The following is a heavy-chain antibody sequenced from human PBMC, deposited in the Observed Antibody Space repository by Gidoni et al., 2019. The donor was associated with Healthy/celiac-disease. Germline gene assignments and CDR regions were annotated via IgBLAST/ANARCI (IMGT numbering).Heavy chain of an antibody. Sequence: QVQLPQSGPGLVKPSQTLPLPCAISGDSVPSNSAAWNWIKQSPSLGLEWLGRTYYRSKWYNDYAVSVKSRITINPDTTKNQFSLQLNSVTPEDTAVYYCASLSSSSPHYMDVWGKGTTGTVSS. V-gene: IGHV6-1*01. D-gene: IGHD6-6*01. CDR1: GDSVPSNSAA. J-gene: IGHJ6*03. CDR2: TYYRSKWYN. CDR3: ASLSSSSPHYMDV.